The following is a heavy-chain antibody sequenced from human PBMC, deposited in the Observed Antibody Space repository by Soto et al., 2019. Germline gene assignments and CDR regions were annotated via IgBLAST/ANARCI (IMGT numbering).Heavy chain of an antibody. CDR2: ISAYNGNT. CDR3: GITKREVIAAAVTDRYGMDV. CDR1: GYTFTIYG. J-gene: IGHJ6*02. Sequence: ASVKVSCKASGYTFTIYGISLVRQAPGQGLEWMGWISAYNGNTNYAQKFQGRVTMSTDTSTSTAYMELRSLRSDDTAVYYCGITKREVIAAAVTDRYGMDVWGQGTTVTVSS. V-gene: IGHV1-18*01. D-gene: IGHD6-13*01.